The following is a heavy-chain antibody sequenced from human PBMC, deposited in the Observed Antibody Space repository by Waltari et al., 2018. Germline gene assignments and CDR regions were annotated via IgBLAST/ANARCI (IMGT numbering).Heavy chain of an antibody. CDR3: ARVEISIAAASRYYYYGMDV. V-gene: IGHV3-53*01. Sequence: SASGFTVRSHYLNWVRQAPGEGREWVSVIYSGGSTYYADSVKGRFTISRDNSKNTLYLQMNSLRAEDTAVYYCARVEISIAAASRYYYYGMDVWGQGTTVTVSS. D-gene: IGHD6-13*01. CDR1: GFTVRSHY. J-gene: IGHJ6*02. CDR2: IYSGGST.